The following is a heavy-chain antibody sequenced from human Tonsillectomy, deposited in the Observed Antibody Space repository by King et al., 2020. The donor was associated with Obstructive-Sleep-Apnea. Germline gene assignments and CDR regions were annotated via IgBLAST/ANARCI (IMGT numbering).Heavy chain of an antibody. D-gene: IGHD3-10*01. CDR2: ISPNSGAT. V-gene: IGHV1-2*02. J-gene: IGHJ4*02. CDR3: ARDMSAYDSTSPAY. Sequence: QLVQSGAEVKKPGASVKVSCKASGYTFTGYYIHWVRQAPGQGLEGMGWISPNSGATEYSQTFQDRVTRTRDRSISTAYRDLRRLRSDDTAMYYCARDMSAYDSTSPAYWGQGTLVTVSS. CDR1: GYTFTGYY.